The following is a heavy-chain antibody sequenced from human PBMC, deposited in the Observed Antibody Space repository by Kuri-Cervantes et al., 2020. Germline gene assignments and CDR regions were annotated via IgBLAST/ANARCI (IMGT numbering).Heavy chain of an antibody. Sequence: GGSLRLSCAASGFTFSSYSMNWVRQAPGKGLEWVSYISSSGSTIYYADSVKGRFAISRDTSKNTLFLHLNSLRPEDTALYYCAREKGFTSGYDYWGQGTLVTVSS. CDR1: GFTFSSYS. D-gene: IGHD5-12*01. V-gene: IGHV3-48*01. J-gene: IGHJ4*02. CDR2: ISSSGSTI. CDR3: AREKGFTSGYDY.